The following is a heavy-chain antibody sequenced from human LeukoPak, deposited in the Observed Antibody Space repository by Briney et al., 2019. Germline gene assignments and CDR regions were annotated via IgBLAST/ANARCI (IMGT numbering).Heavy chain of an antibody. V-gene: IGHV4-59*12. CDR2: ISGTT. J-gene: IGHJ4*02. D-gene: IGHD6-6*01. CDR3: ARGSSSSHDY. CDR1: GGSISSYY. Sequence: SETLSLTCTVSGGSISSYYWSWIRQPPGKGLEWIGYISGTTNYNPSLKSRVTISQDTSKNQFFLKLSSVTAADTAVYYCARGSSSSHDYWGQGTLVTVSS.